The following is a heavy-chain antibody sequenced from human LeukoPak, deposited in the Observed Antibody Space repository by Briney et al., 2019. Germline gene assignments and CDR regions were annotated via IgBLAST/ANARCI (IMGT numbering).Heavy chain of an antibody. CDR2: ISAYNGNT. CDR1: GYTFTSYG. J-gene: IGHJ6*02. Sequence: ASVKVSCTASGYTFTSYGISWVRQPPGQGLEWMGWISAYNGNTNYAQKLQGRVTMTTDTSTSTAYMELRSLRSDDTAVYYCARIGYCSGGSCYKDYYYYYYGMDVWGQGTTVNVSS. V-gene: IGHV1-18*01. CDR3: ARIGYCSGGSCYKDYYYYYYGMDV. D-gene: IGHD2-15*01.